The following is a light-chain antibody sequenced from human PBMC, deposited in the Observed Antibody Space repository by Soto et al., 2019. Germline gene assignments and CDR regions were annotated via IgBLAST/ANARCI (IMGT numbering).Light chain of an antibody. V-gene: IGKV3-20*01. CDR3: QQYAGSPRT. Sequence: EIVLTQSPGTLSLSPGERGTLSCRASQNLGTLYLAWFQQKSGQAPRLLIYSASRRATGIPDRFTGSGSGKDFTLTINRVEPEDFAVYFCQQYAGSPRTFGQGTKVEIK. CDR2: SAS. J-gene: IGKJ1*01. CDR1: QNLGTLY.